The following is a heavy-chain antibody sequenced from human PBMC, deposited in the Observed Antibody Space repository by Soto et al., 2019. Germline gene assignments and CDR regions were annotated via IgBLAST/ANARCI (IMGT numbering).Heavy chain of an antibody. Sequence: QVQLVESGGGVVQPGRSLRLSCAASGFAFHGYAMHWVRQAPGKGLEWVAIKWYDGSNTYYGDSVKGRFTISRDNSKNTVYLQMNSLRVEDTAVYYCARDLKTRHCDYWGQGILVTVSS. V-gene: IGHV3-33*01. CDR1: GFAFHGYA. CDR2: KWYDGSNT. D-gene: IGHD4-17*01. J-gene: IGHJ4*02. CDR3: ARDLKTRHCDY.